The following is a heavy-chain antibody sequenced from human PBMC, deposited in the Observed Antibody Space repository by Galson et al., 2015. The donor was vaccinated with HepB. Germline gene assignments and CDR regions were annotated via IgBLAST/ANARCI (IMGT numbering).Heavy chain of an antibody. CDR3: ARDICGGTCYSHS. D-gene: IGHD2-21*02. CDR1: GGTFSNHG. Sequence: SVKVSCKASGGTFSNHGISWVRQAPGQGLEWMGRIIPILGSANYAQKFQARVTITADKSTSTTYMELSSLRTEDTAVYYCARDICGGTCYSHSWGQGTLVTVSS. J-gene: IGHJ4*02. CDR2: IIPILGSA. V-gene: IGHV1-69*04.